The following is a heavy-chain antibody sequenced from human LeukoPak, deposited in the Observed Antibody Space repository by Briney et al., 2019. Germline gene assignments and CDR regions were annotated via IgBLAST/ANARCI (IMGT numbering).Heavy chain of an antibody. CDR2: ISGSGGST. CDR1: GFSFSSYA. V-gene: IGHV3-23*01. CDR3: AKSDLVSGWYDY. Sequence: GGSLRLSCAASGFSFSSYAMSWVRQAPGKGLEWVSAISGSGGSTYYADSVKGRFTISRDNSKNTLYLQMNSLRAEDTAVYYCAKSDLVSGWYDYWGQGTLVTVSS. J-gene: IGHJ4*02. D-gene: IGHD6-19*01.